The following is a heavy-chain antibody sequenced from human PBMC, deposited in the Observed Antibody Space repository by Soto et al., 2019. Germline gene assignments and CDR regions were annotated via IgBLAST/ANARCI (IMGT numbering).Heavy chain of an antibody. CDR1: GFTFSSYG. Sequence: GGSLRLSCAASGFTFSSYGMHWVRQAPGKGLEWVAVIWYDGSNKYYADSVKGRFTIPRDNSKNTLYLEMNSLSAEGTAVYFCARNHAYDILTGYYNVFDYWGQGTLVTVSS. CDR3: ARNHAYDILTGYYNVFDY. CDR2: IWYDGSNK. J-gene: IGHJ4*02. V-gene: IGHV3-33*01. D-gene: IGHD3-9*01.